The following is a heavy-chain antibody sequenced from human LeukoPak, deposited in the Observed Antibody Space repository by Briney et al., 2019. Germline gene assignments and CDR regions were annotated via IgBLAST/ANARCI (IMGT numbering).Heavy chain of an antibody. Sequence: SQTLSLTCTVSGGSISSGGYYWSWIRQHPGKGLEWIGYIYYSGSTYYNPSLKSRVTISVDTSKNQFSLKLSSVTAADTAVYYCARDRSGWYGEDYWGQGTLVTVSS. V-gene: IGHV4-31*03. J-gene: IGHJ4*02. D-gene: IGHD6-19*01. CDR1: GGSISSGGYY. CDR2: IYYSGST. CDR3: ARDRSGWYGEDY.